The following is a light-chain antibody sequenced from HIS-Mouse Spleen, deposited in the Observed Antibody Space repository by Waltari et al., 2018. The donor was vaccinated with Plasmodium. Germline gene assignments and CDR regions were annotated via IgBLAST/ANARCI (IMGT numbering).Light chain of an antibody. Sequence: EIVMTQSPATLSVSPGERATLSCRARQSVSSNLAWYKQKPGQDPRLLSYGASTRATGIPARFSGSGSGTEFTLTISSLQSEDFAVYYCQQYNNWSFTFGPGTKVDIK. CDR3: QQYNNWSFT. CDR2: GAS. CDR1: QSVSSN. J-gene: IGKJ3*01. V-gene: IGKV3-15*01.